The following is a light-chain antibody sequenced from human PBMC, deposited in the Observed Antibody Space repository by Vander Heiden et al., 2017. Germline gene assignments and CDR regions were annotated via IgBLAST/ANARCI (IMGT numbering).Light chain of an antibody. Sequence: QSVLTQPPSASGTPGQRVTISCSGSSSNMGSNTVNWHQKLQGTATKRRSVMKKQRPSGVPDRFAGYKAGTSDSTATSGLQCEKEAEDDGADWADRLNGWVFGGGTKLTVL. CDR2: MKK. CDR1: SSNMGSNT. J-gene: IGLJ2*01. CDR3: ADWADRLNGWV. V-gene: IGLV1-44*01.